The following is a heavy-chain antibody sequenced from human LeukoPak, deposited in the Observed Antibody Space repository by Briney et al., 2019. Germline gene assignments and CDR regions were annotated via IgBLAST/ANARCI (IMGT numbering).Heavy chain of an antibody. Sequence: GGSLRLSCVASGFIFDNYALSWVRQAPGKGLEWVSGISGSADNTYYADSVKGRFTISRDISKNTVYLQMNNLRVDDTAVYYCAKGPKLGDGYHCDYWGQGTLVTVSS. CDR1: GFIFDNYA. CDR2: ISGSADNT. CDR3: AKGPKLGDGYHCDY. V-gene: IGHV3-23*01. D-gene: IGHD5-24*01. J-gene: IGHJ4*02.